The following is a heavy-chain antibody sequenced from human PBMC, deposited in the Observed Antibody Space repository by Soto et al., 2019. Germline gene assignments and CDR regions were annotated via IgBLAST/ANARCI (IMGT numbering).Heavy chain of an antibody. CDR1: GDSIDNYY. J-gene: IGHJ5*02. CDR2: DYYRGST. Sequence: QVQLQESGPGLVRPSETLSLTCTVSGDSIDNYYWTWIRQPPGKGLEWIGDYYRGSTHYNPSLIVRVTISADTSKTQFSLKMTSVTAADTAMYYCARRVCSSATCFHPRDNWFDPWGQGTLVSVFS. V-gene: IGHV4-59*08. D-gene: IGHD2-2*01. CDR3: ARRVCSSATCFHPRDNWFDP.